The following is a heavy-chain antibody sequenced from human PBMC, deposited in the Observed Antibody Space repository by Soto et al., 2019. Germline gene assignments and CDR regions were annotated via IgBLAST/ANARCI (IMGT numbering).Heavy chain of an antibody. CDR1: GFSLSDYY. CDR2: ISRSDSNI. D-gene: IGHD3-3*01. V-gene: IGHV3-11*01. J-gene: IGHJ6*02. Sequence: QAQLVESGGGLVKPGGSLRLSCAASGFSLSDYYMSWIRQAPGKGLEWVSYISRSDSNIYYADSVKGRFTVSTDNAKNSLTLQMNSPRAEDTAVYYCARDFTMTGMDVWGQGTAVTVSS. CDR3: ARDFTMTGMDV.